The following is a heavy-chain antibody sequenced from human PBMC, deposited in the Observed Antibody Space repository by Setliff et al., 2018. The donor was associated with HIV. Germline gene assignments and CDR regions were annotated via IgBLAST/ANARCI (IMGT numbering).Heavy chain of an antibody. CDR1: GGSISSSSYY. J-gene: IGHJ5*02. CDR2: IYISGST. CDR3: ARDRSSGWSKDWFDT. V-gene: IGHV4-61*09. D-gene: IGHD6-19*01. Sequence: PSETLSLTCTVSGGSISSSSYYWSWIRQPAGKGLEWIGHIYISGSTNYNPSFNSRVTMSVDTSKNQFSLRLTSVTAADTAMYHCARDRSSGWSKDWFDTWGQGILVTVSS.